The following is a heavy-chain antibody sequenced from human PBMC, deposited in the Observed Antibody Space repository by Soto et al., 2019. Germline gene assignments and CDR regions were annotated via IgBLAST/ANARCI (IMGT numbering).Heavy chain of an antibody. CDR3: ARLKVVPAALRNEEGDYYYYMDV. CDR1: GYTFTSYG. D-gene: IGHD2-2*01. Sequence: QVPLVQSGAEVKKPGASVKVSCKASGYTFTSYGISWVRQAPGQGLAWMGWISAYNGHKNYAQKLQVSFTMTTDTPTNTAYMELRSLRSDDTAVYSGARLKVVPAALRNEEGDYYYYMDVWGKGTTVTVSS. J-gene: IGHJ6*03. V-gene: IGHV1-18*01. CDR2: ISAYNGHK.